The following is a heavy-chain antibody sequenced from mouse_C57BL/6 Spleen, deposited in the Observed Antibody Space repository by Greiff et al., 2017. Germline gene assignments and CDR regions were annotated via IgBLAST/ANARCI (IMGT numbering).Heavy chain of an antibody. J-gene: IGHJ2*01. CDR3: ARYSNYGFDY. Sequence: DVQLQESGGGLVQPGGSLSLSCAASGFTFTDYYMSWVRQPPGKALEWLGFIRNKANGYTTEYSASVKGRFTISRDNSQSILYLQMNALRAEDSATYYCARYSNYGFDYWGQGTTLTVSS. CDR2: IRNKANGYTT. D-gene: IGHD1-1*01. CDR1: GFTFTDYY. V-gene: IGHV7-3*01.